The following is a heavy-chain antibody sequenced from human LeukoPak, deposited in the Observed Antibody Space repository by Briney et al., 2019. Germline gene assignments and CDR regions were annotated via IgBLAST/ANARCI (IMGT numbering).Heavy chain of an antibody. V-gene: IGHV4-34*01. CDR1: GGSFSGHY. Sequence: PSETLSLTCAVYGGSFSGHYWTWIRQPPGKGLQWIGEVNDRGSTNYNPSLKSRLTISGDKSKKQFSLRLPSVTAADTAVYYCARGVVSGRFGDYYYYMDVWGKGTTVTVSS. J-gene: IGHJ6*03. CDR2: VNDRGST. D-gene: IGHD3-16*01. CDR3: ARGVVSGRFGDYYYYMDV.